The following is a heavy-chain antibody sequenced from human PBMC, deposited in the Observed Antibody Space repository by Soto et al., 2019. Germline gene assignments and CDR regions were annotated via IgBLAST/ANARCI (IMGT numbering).Heavy chain of an antibody. V-gene: IGHV3-73*01. CDR3: TSSRDGFNPY. Sequence: PGGSLRLSCAASGFTFSDSAMHWVRQASGKGLEWVGRIRSKANSYATGYAASVKGRFTISRDDSKNTAYLQMNSLKTEDTAVYYCTSSRDGFNPYWGQGTLVTVSS. CDR2: IRSKANSYAT. D-gene: IGHD3-10*01. J-gene: IGHJ4*02. CDR1: GFTFSDSA.